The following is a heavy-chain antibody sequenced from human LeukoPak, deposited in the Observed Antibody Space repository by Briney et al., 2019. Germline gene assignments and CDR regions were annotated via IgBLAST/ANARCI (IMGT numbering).Heavy chain of an antibody. CDR3: ASLPNYDFWSGSYGMDV. Sequence: GGSLRLSCAASGFTFSSYAMDWVRQAPGKGLEWVSVIYSGGSTYYADSVKGRFTISRDNSKNTLYLQMNSLRAEDTAVYYCASLPNYDFWSGSYGMDVWGQGTTVTVSS. V-gene: IGHV3-53*01. CDR1: GFTFSSYA. CDR2: IYSGGST. J-gene: IGHJ6*02. D-gene: IGHD3-3*01.